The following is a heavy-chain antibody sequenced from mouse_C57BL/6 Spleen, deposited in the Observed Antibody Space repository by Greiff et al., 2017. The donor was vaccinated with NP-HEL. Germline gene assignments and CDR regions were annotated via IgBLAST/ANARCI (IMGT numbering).Heavy chain of an antibody. J-gene: IGHJ4*01. CDR3: ARFYYDYDASYYAMDY. V-gene: IGHV1-55*01. CDR1: GYTFTSYW. Sequence: QVQLQQPGAELVKPGASVKMSCKASGYTFTSYWITWVKQRPGQGLEWIGDIYPGSGSTNYNEKFKSKATLTVDTSSSTAYMQLSSLTSEDSAVYYCARFYYDYDASYYAMDYWGQGTSVTVSS. D-gene: IGHD2-4*01. CDR2: IYPGSGST.